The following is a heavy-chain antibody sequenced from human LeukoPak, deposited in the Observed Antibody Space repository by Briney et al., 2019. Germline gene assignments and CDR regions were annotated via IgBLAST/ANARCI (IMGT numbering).Heavy chain of an antibody. Sequence: SVKVSCKASGGTFSSYAISWVRQAPGQGLEWMGRIIPILGIANYAQKFQGRVTITADKSTSTAYMELSSLRSEDTAVYYCARGIVDTAMVCYFDCWGQGTLVTVSS. CDR1: GGTFSSYA. J-gene: IGHJ4*02. D-gene: IGHD5-18*01. CDR3: ARGIVDTAMVCYFDC. CDR2: IIPILGIA. V-gene: IGHV1-69*04.